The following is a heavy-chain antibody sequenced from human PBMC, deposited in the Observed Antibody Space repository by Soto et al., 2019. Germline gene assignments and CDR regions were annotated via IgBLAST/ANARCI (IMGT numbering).Heavy chain of an antibody. CDR1: GFNFITFS. CDR3: VRDAYHRAAFYI. J-gene: IGHJ3*02. Sequence: DVQLVESGGGLVKPGGSLRLSCAASGFNFITFSMNWVRQAPGKGLEWVSSISASSSSIYYAESVKGRFTVSRDNANNSLYLQMHSLTAEDTALYYFVRDAYHRAAFYIWGQGKTVTVSS. CDR2: ISASSSSI. V-gene: IGHV3-21*01.